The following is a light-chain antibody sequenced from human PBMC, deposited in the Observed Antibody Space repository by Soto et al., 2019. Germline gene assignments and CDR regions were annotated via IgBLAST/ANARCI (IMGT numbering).Light chain of an antibody. J-gene: IGLJ1*01. Sequence: QPVLTQPPSVSGAPGQRVTISCTGSSSNIGAGYDVHWYQQLPGTAPRLLIYGNTNRPSGVPDRFSGSKSGTSASLAIPGLQAEDEADYYCQSYYSSLSGYVFGTGTKVTVL. CDR1: SSNIGAGYD. CDR3: QSYYSSLSGYV. V-gene: IGLV1-40*01. CDR2: GNT.